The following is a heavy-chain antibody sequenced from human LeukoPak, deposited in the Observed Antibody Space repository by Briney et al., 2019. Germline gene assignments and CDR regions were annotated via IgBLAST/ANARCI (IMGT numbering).Heavy chain of an antibody. CDR3: ARTGYIAVASYYYYYMDV. CDR1: GGSISSYY. D-gene: IGHD6-19*01. Sequence: SETLSLTCTVSGGSISSYYWSWIRQPPGKGLEWIGYIYYSGSTNYNPSLKSRVTISVDTSKNQFSLKLSSVTAADTAVYYCARTGYIAVASYYYYYMDVWGKGTTVTVSS. V-gene: IGHV4-59*01. J-gene: IGHJ6*03. CDR2: IYYSGST.